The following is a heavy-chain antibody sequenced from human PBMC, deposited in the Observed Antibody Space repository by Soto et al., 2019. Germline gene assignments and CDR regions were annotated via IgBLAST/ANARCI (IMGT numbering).Heavy chain of an antibody. V-gene: IGHV4-34*01. CDR1: GGSFSGYY. J-gene: IGHJ5*02. Sequence: SETLSLTCAVYGGSFSGYYWSWIRQPPGKGLEWIGEINHSGSTNYNPSLKSRVTISVDTSKNQFSLKLSSVTAADTAVYYCARGGLLWFGELLFRNWFDPWGQGTLVTVSS. D-gene: IGHD3-10*01. CDR3: ARGGLLWFGELLFRNWFDP. CDR2: INHSGST.